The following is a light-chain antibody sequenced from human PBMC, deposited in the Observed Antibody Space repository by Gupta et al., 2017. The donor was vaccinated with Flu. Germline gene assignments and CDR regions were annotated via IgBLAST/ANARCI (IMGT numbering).Light chain of an antibody. V-gene: IGKV3-11*01. CDR3: QQRTFPLT. CDR2: DAS. Sequence: SPATLSLSPGERATLSCRASQKIDNYLAWYQQKPGQVPRLLIYDASNRATGIPARFSGGGSGTDFTLTISSLEPEDFAVYYCQQRTFPLTFAGGTKVEIK. J-gene: IGKJ4*01. CDR1: QKIDNY.